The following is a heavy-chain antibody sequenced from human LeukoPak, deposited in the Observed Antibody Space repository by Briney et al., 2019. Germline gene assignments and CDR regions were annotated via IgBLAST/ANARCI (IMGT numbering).Heavy chain of an antibody. CDR3: SAGPSGWTEFFRH. V-gene: IGHV3-73*01. Sequence: GGSLRLSCAAPAFTLSDFTIHWVRKASGKGLEWVARIRSKANNYATEYGASVKGRFTISRNDAKNTAYLQTNSLKTEDTAIYYCSAGPSGWTEFFRHWGQGTLVTVSS. D-gene: IGHD6-19*01. CDR2: IRSKANNYAT. CDR1: AFTLSDFT. J-gene: IGHJ1*01.